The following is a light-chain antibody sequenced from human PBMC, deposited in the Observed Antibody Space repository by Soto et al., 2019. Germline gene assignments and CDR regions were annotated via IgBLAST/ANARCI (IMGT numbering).Light chain of an antibody. V-gene: IGKV1-8*01. CDR1: QGISSY. Sequence: AIRMTQSPPSLPASTGDRVTITCRASQGISSYLAWYQQKPGKAPKLLIYAASTLQSGVPSRFSGSGSGTDFTLTISCLQPEDFATYYCQQYYSYPRTLGQGTKVDIK. CDR2: AAS. CDR3: QQYYSYPRT. J-gene: IGKJ1*01.